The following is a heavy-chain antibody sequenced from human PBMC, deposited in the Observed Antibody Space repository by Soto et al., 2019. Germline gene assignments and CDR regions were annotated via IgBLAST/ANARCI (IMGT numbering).Heavy chain of an antibody. CDR1: GFTFDDYG. CDR2: IDWDGGTS. D-gene: IGHD3-10*01. CDR3: ARRNYRSRSHCLDY. J-gene: IGHJ4*02. V-gene: IGHV3-20*04. Sequence: EVQLVESGGGVVRPGGSLRLSCAASGFTFDDYGMTWVRQAPGKGLEWVSGIDWDGGTSGYADSVKGRFTISRDNANPSLYLQMNSLRDEDTALYYCARRNYRSRSHCLDYWGQGTPVTVSS.